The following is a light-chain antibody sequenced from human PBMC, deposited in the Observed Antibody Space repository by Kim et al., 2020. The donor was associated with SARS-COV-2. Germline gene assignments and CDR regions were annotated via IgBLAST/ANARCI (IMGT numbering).Light chain of an antibody. CDR2: DAS. CDR1: QSVSSY. J-gene: IGKJ5*01. Sequence: LSPGERATHACRASQSVSSYLALYQQKPGQAPRLLIHDASSRAAGIPARFSGSGSGTDFTLTISSLEPEDFAVYYCQQRSTWPITFGQGTRLEIK. CDR3: QQRSTWPIT. V-gene: IGKV3-11*01.